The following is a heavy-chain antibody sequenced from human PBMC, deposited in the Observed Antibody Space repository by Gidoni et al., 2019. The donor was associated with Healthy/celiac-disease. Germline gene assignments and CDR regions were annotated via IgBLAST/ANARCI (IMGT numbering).Heavy chain of an antibody. CDR1: GYSFTSYW. CDR3: ARHRPHADYGDYVDAFDI. D-gene: IGHD4-17*01. J-gene: IGHJ3*02. Sequence: EVQLVQSGAEVKKPGESLKISCKGSGYSFTSYWIGWVRQMPGKGLEWRGIIYPGDSDTRYSPSFQGQVTISADKSISTAYLQWSSLKASDTAMYYCARHRPHADYGDYVDAFDIWGQGTMVTVSS. V-gene: IGHV5-51*01. CDR2: IYPGDSDT.